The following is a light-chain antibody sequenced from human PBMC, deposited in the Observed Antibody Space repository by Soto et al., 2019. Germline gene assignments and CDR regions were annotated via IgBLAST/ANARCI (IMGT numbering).Light chain of an antibody. CDR2: GAS. Sequence: EIVMTQSPATLSVSPGERATLSCRASQSVSGNLAWYQQKPGQAPRLLIYGASTRATGIPARFSGSGSGTEFTLXXXXXQSXXXXXXXXXXXXNWPXTFGQGTKVEIK. CDR3: XXXXNWPXT. J-gene: IGKJ1*01. CDR1: QSVSGN. V-gene: IGKV3D-15*01.